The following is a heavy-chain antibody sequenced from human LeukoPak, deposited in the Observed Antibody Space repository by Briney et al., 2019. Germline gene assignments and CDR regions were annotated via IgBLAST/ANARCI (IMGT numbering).Heavy chain of an antibody. CDR3: AAAVITTHYYGMDV. V-gene: IGHV1-58*02. Sequence: SVKVSCKASGFTFTSSAMQWVRQARGQRLEWIGWIVVGSGNTNYAQKFQERVTITRDMSTSTAYMELSSPRSEDTAVYYCAAAVITTHYYGMDVWGQGTTVTVSS. J-gene: IGHJ6*02. D-gene: IGHD1-14*01. CDR1: GFTFTSSA. CDR2: IVVGSGNT.